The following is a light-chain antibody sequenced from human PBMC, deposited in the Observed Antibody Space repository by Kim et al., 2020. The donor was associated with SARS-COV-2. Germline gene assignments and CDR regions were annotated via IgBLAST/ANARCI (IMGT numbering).Light chain of an antibody. J-gene: IGKJ1*01. Sequence: SAFVGDRGPITCRASQSIGTWLAWYQHKPGKAPKLLFYDASTLDRGVPSRFSGSGSGTKFNLTIGGLQSDDFATYYCQQYNRYWAFGHGTKVDIK. CDR3: QQYNRYWA. CDR2: DAS. V-gene: IGKV1-5*01. CDR1: QSIGTW.